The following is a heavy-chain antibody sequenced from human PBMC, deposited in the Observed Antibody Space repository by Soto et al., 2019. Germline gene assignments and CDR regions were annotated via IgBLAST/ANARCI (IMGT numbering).Heavy chain of an antibody. V-gene: IGHV3-11*06. J-gene: IGHJ3*02. D-gene: IGHD4-17*01. Sequence: GGSLRLSCAASGFTFSYYYINWIRQAPGKGLEWVSYISSSSTYTSYADSVKGRFTISRDNVKNSLFLQMNSLRAEDTAVYYCARVRGLLRSHDAFDIWGQGTMVTVSS. CDR3: ARVRGLLRSHDAFDI. CDR2: ISSSSTYT. CDR1: GFTFSYYY.